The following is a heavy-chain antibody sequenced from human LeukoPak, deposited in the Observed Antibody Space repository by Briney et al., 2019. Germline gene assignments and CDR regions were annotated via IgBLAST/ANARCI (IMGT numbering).Heavy chain of an antibody. J-gene: IGHJ4*02. CDR2: IYYSGST. Sequence: SQTLSLTCTVSGGSISSGSYYWSWIRQPPGKGLEWIGYIYYSGSTYYNPSLKSRVTISVDTSKNQFSLKLNSVTAADTAVYYCATWGSSGYYYVYFDYWGQGTLATVSS. V-gene: IGHV4-30-4*08. CDR3: ATWGSSGYYYVYFDY. D-gene: IGHD3-22*01. CDR1: GGSISSGSYY.